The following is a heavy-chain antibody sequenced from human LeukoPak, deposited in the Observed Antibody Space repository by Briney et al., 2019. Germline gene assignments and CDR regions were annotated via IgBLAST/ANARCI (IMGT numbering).Heavy chain of an antibody. Sequence: ASVKVSCKASGGTFSSYAISWVRQAPGQGLEWMGWISAYNGNTNYAQQLQGRVTMTTDTSTSTAYMELRSLRSDDTAVYYCARGDGYDPIYYFDYWGQGTLVTVSS. CDR3: ARGDGYDPIYYFDY. CDR2: ISAYNGNT. D-gene: IGHD5-12*01. V-gene: IGHV1-18*01. J-gene: IGHJ4*02. CDR1: GGTFSSYA.